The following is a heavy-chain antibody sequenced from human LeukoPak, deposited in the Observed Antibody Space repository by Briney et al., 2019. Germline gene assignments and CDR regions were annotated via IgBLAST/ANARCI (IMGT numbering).Heavy chain of an antibody. CDR2: IYYSGST. CDR3: ATSTFGGGYYYYYMDV. D-gene: IGHD3-16*01. Sequence: KPSETLSLTCTVSGGSISSSSYYWGWIRQPPGKGLEWIGSIYYSGSTYYNPSLKSRVTISVDTSTNQFSLKLSSVTAADTAMYYCATSTFGGGYYYYYMDVWGMGTSVIVSS. V-gene: IGHV4-39*07. CDR1: GGSISSSSYY. J-gene: IGHJ6*03.